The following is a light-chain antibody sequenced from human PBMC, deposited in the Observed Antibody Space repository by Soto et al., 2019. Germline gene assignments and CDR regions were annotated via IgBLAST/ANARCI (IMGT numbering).Light chain of an antibody. Sequence: ENVLTQSPGTLSLSPGERATLSCRASQSVSRSYLAWYQQKTGQAPSLLIYGASHRATGIPERFSGSGSGTDFTLTISRLEPEDFAIYYCQQYGSSPYTFGQGTKLEIK. CDR3: QQYGSSPYT. J-gene: IGKJ2*01. CDR1: QSVSRSY. CDR2: GAS. V-gene: IGKV3-20*01.